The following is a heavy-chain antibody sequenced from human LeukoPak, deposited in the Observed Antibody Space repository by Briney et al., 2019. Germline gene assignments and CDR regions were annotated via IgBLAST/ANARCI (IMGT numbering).Heavy chain of an antibody. V-gene: IGHV4-34*01. J-gene: IGHJ4*02. CDR1: GGSFSGYY. CDR3: ARDEYSSSSDSSTDY. CDR2: MNHSGST. Sequence: PSETLSLTCAVYGGSFSGYYWSWIRQPPGKGLEWIGEMNHSGSTNYNPSLKSRVTISVDTSKNQFSLKLSSVTAADTAVYYCARDEYSSSSDSSTDYWGQGTLVTVSS. D-gene: IGHD6-6*01.